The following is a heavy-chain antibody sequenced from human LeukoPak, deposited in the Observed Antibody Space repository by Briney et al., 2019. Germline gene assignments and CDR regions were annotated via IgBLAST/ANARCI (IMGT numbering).Heavy chain of an antibody. CDR3: ATGASKVTTDFANY. Sequence: GESLTISCKGSGYSFTNYWISWVRQVPGKGLEWMGRIDPSDSYTKYSPSFEGHVTISVDKSISTAFLQWNSLKASDSAMYYCATGASKVTTDFANYWGQGTQVAVSS. V-gene: IGHV5-10-1*01. J-gene: IGHJ4*02. CDR1: GYSFTNYW. CDR2: IDPSDSYT. D-gene: IGHD4-17*01.